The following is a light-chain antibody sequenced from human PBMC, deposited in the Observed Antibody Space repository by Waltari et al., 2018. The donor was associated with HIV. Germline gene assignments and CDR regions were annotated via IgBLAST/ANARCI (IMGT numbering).Light chain of an antibody. Sequence: NFMLTQPHSVSESPGKTVSISCTRSSGRISSSYVQWYQQTPASSHTAVIFEDNQRPPGVPERFSGSIDSSSNSASLTSSGLKTEDEADYYCQSYDTTTPVVFGGGTRLTVL. V-gene: IGLV6-57*01. CDR2: EDN. CDR1: SGRISSSY. J-gene: IGLJ2*01. CDR3: QSYDTTTPVV.